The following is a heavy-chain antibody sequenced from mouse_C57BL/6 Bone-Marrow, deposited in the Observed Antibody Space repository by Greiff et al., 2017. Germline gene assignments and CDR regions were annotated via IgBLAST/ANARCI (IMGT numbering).Heavy chain of an antibody. V-gene: IGHV1-5*01. CDR3: TKNYGRTYYAMDY. J-gene: IGHJ4*01. CDR2: IYPGNSDT. Sequence: EVKLVESGTVLARPGASVKMSCKTSGYTFTSYWMHWVKQRPGQGLEWIGAIYPGNSDTSYNQKFKGKAKLTAVTSASTAYMELSSLTNEDSAVYYCTKNYGRTYYAMDYWGQGTSVTVSS. D-gene: IGHD1-1*01. CDR1: GYTFTSYW.